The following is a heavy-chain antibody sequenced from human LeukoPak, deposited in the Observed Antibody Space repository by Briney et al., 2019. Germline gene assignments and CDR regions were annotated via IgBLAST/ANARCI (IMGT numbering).Heavy chain of an antibody. CDR2: INPSGGST. J-gene: IGHJ4*02. Sequence: VASVKVSCKASGYTFTSYYMHWVRQAPGQGLEWMGIINPSGGSTSYAQKFQGRVTMTRDTSTSTVYMELSSLRSEDTAVYYCARVSYDILTGYYNAFDYWGQGTLVTVSS. V-gene: IGHV1-46*01. CDR3: ARVSYDILTGYYNAFDY. D-gene: IGHD3-9*01. CDR1: GYTFTSYY.